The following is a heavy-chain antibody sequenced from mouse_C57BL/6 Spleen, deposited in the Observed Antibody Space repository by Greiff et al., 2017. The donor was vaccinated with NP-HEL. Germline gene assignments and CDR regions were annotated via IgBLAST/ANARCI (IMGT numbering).Heavy chain of an antibody. V-gene: IGHV1-50*01. J-gene: IGHJ2*01. CDR1: GYTFTSYW. CDR3: ARDWDY. D-gene: IGHD4-1*01. Sequence: QVQLQQPGAELVKPGASVKLSCKASGYTFTSYWMQWVKQRPGQGLEWIGEIDPSDSYTNYNQKFKGKATLTVDTSSSTAYMQLSSLTSEDSAVYYCARDWDYWGQGTTLTVSS. CDR2: IDPSDSYT.